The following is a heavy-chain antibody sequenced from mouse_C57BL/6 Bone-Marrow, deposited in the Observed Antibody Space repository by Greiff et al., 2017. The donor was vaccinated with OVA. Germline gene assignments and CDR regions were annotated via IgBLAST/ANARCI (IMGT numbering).Heavy chain of an antibody. Sequence: QVQLQQPGAELVRPGTSVKLSCKASGYTFTSYWMHWVKQRPGQGLEWIGVIDPSDSYTNYNQKFKGKATLTVDTYSSTAYMQLSSLTSEDSAVYYCANTTVVATDWYFDVWGTGTTVTVSS. CDR3: ANTTVVATDWYFDV. D-gene: IGHD1-1*01. J-gene: IGHJ1*03. CDR1: GYTFTSYW. V-gene: IGHV1-59*01. CDR2: IDPSDSYT.